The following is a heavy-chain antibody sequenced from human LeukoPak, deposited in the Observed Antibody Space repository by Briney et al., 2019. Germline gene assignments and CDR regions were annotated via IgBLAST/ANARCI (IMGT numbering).Heavy chain of an antibody. Sequence: SETLSLTCTVSGGSISSYYWSWIRQPPGKGLEWIGYIYYSGSTNYNPSLKSRVTISVDTSKNQFSLKLSSVTAADTAVYYCARHPSSVDYGDYFDYWGQGTLVTVSS. CDR2: IYYSGST. D-gene: IGHD4-17*01. CDR1: GGSISSYY. CDR3: ARHPSSVDYGDYFDY. J-gene: IGHJ4*02. V-gene: IGHV4-59*08.